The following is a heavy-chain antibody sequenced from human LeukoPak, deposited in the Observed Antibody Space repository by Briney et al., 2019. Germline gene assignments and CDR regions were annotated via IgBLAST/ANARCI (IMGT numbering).Heavy chain of an antibody. Sequence: PSETLSLTCTVSGGSISSYYWSWIRQPAGKGLEWIGRIYNSGSTNYNPSLKSRVTMSVDTSKTQFSLKLSSVTAADTAFYYCARVRAAAVPYYFDSWGQGTLVTVSS. V-gene: IGHV4-4*07. CDR1: GGSISSYY. CDR2: IYNSGST. J-gene: IGHJ4*02. D-gene: IGHD6-13*01. CDR3: ARVRAAAVPYYFDS.